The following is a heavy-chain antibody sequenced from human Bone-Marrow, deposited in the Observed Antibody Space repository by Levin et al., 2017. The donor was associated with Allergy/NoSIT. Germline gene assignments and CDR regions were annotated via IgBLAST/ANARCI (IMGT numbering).Heavy chain of an antibody. CDR2: IKRDGSQK. V-gene: IGHV3-7*04. D-gene: IGHD2-15*01. J-gene: IGHJ3*02. CDR1: GFTFNKYW. Sequence: GESLKISCAASGFTFNKYWMSWLRQAPGKGLEWVANIKRDGSQKYYVESVKGRFTISRDNAKNSLYLQMNSLRAEDTAVYYCVGGPGFCSSDNCDGDAFDIWGQGTLVTVSS. CDR3: VGGPGFCSSDNCDGDAFDI.